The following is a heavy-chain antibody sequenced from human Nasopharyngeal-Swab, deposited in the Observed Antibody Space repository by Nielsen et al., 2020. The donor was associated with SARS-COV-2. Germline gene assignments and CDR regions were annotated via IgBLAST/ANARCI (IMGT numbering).Heavy chain of an antibody. Sequence: GESLKISCAASGFTFSSYSMNWVRQAPGKGLEWVSSISGSSSYIYYADSVKGRFTISRDNAKNSLYLQMNSLRAEDTAVYYCARALNYYCSGGSCYPSHDAFDIWGQGTMVTVSS. CDR1: GFTFSSYS. D-gene: IGHD2-15*01. CDR2: ISGSSSYI. CDR3: ARALNYYCSGGSCYPSHDAFDI. J-gene: IGHJ3*02. V-gene: IGHV3-21*04.